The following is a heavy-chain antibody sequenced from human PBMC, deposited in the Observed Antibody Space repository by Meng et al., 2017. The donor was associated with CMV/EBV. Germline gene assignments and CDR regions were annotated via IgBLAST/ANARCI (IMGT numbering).Heavy chain of an antibody. V-gene: IGHV3-74*01. CDR1: GFTFSSYW. Sequence: GGSLRLSCAASGFTFSSYWMHWVRQAPGKGLVWVSRINSDGSSTSYADSVKGRFTISRDDSKDTLFLQMDTLRAEDTAFYYCARRYCSNNICYSGFDYWGPGTLVTVSS. CDR2: INSDGSST. J-gene: IGHJ4*02. CDR3: ARRYCSNNICYSGFDY. D-gene: IGHD2-2*01.